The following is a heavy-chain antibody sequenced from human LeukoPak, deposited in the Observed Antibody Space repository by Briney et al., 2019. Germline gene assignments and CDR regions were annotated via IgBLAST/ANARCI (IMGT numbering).Heavy chain of an antibody. V-gene: IGHV4-34*01. J-gene: IGHJ4*02. D-gene: IGHD5-18*01. Sequence: SETLSLTCAVYGGSFSGYYWSWIRQPPGKGLEWIGEINHSGSTNYNPSLKSRVTISVDTSKNQFSPKLSSVTAADTAVYYCARESYGLDYWGQGTLVTVSS. CDR2: INHSGST. CDR1: GGSFSGYY. CDR3: ARESYGLDY.